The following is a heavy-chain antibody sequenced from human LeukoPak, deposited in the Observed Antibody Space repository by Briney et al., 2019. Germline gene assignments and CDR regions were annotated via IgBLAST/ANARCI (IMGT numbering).Heavy chain of an antibody. V-gene: IGHV1-2*02. CDR1: GYTFTGYY. J-gene: IGHJ4*02. Sequence: ASVKVSCKASGYTFTGYYIHWVRQAPGQGLEWMGWINPKSGGANYAQKFQGRVTMTRDTSISTAYMELSRLRSDDTAVYYCARMILLLGDVLTVPPRGFDYWGQGTLVTVSS. D-gene: IGHD3-9*01. CDR3: ARMILLLGDVLTVPPRGFDY. CDR2: INPKSGGA.